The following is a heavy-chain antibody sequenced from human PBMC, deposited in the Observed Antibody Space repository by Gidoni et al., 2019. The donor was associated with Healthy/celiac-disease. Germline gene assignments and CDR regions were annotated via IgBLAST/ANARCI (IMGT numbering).Heavy chain of an antibody. CDR1: GGSIRSYY. D-gene: IGHD5-18*01. Sequence: VQLQESGPGLVKPSETLSLTCTVSGGSIRSYYWSWLRPPAGKGLEWIGRIYTSGSTNYNPSLKSRVTMSVDTSKNQCSLKLSSVTAADTAVYYCARGKRYSYVFDYWGQGTLVTVSS. J-gene: IGHJ4*02. CDR2: IYTSGST. V-gene: IGHV4-4*07. CDR3: ARGKRYSYVFDY.